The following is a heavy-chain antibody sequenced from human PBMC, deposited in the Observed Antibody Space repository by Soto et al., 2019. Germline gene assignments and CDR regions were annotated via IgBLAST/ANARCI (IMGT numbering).Heavy chain of an antibody. D-gene: IGHD1-26*01. Sequence: EVPLLESGGGLVQPGGSLRLSCAASGFTFSSYAMRWVRQAAVKGLEWVSAISGSGGSTYYADSVKGRFTISRDNSKHTLYLQMNSLRAENTAVYYCARRGSGSYYDHWGQGTLLTVSS. CDR1: GFTFSSYA. J-gene: IGHJ4*02. V-gene: IGHV3-23*01. CDR2: ISGSGGST. CDR3: ARRGSGSYYDH.